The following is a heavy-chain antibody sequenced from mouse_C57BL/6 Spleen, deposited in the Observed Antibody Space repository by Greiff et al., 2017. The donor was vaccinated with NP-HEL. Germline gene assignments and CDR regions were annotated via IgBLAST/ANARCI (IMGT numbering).Heavy chain of an antibody. J-gene: IGHJ4*01. CDR2: IYPGDGDT. CDR1: GYAFSSSW. V-gene: IGHV1-82*01. CDR3: ARREYGAMDY. D-gene: IGHD5-1*01. Sequence: VQLQQSGPELVKPGASVKISCKASGYAFSSSWMNWVKQRPGKGLEWIGRIYPGDGDTNYNGKFKGKATLTADKSSSTAYMQLSSLTSEDSAVYFCARREYGAMDYWGQGTSVTVSS.